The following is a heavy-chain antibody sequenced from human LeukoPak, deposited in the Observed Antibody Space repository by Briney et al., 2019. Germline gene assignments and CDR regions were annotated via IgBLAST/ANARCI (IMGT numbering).Heavy chain of an antibody. V-gene: IGHV1-2*02. D-gene: IGHD3-22*01. CDR3: AREGYYYDSSGSDY. Sequence: ASVKVSCKTSGYTFTGYYMHWVRQAPGQGHEWMGWINPNSGGTNYAQKFQGRVTMTRDTSISTAYMELSRLRSDDTAVYYCAREGYYYDSSGSDYWGQGTLVTVSS. J-gene: IGHJ4*02. CDR1: GYTFTGYY. CDR2: INPNSGGT.